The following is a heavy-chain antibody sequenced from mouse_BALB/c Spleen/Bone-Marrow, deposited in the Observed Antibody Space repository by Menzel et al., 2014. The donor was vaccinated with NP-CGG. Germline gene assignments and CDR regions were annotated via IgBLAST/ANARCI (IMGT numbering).Heavy chain of an antibody. CDR3: VRCRYDGAMDY. CDR2: IRSKSNNYAT. J-gene: IGHJ4*01. Sequence: EVKLMESGGGLVQPKGSLKLSCAASGFTFNTNAMNWVRQAPGKGLEWVARIRSKSNNYATYYADSVKDRFTISRDDSQSILYLQMNNLKTEDTAVYYCVRCRYDGAMDYWGQGTSVTVSS. D-gene: IGHD2-14*01. V-gene: IGHV10S3*01. CDR1: GFTFNTNA.